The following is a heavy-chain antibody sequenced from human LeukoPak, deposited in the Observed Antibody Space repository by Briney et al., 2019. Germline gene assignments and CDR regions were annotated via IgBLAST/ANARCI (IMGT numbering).Heavy chain of an antibody. CDR3: AKVDTAMGGYFDY. CDR1: GFTFSSYV. J-gene: IGHJ4*02. CDR2: ITGSDTNI. V-gene: IGHV3-23*01. D-gene: IGHD5-18*01. Sequence: GGSLRLSCAASGFTFSSYVMNWVRQAPEKGLEWVSSITGSDTNIFYADSVRGRFTISRDNSKNTLYLQMNSLRAEDTAVYYCAKVDTAMGGYFDYWGQGTLVTVSS.